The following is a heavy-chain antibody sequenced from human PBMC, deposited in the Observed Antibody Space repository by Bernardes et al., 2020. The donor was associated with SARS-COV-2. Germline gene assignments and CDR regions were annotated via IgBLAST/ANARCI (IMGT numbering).Heavy chain of an antibody. D-gene: IGHD3-3*01. CDR3: ARPGLGVVPGMDV. Sequence: GGSLRLSCAASGFTVSSNYMSWVRQAPGKGLEWVSVIYSGGSTYYADSVKGRFTISRDNSKNTLYLQMNRLRAEDTAVYYCARPGLGVVPGMDVWGQGTTVTVSS. CDR2: IYSGGST. CDR1: GFTVSSNY. V-gene: IGHV3-53*01. J-gene: IGHJ6*02.